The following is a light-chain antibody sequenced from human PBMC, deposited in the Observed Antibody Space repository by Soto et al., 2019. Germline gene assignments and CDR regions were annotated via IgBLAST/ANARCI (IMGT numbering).Light chain of an antibody. CDR3: CSYAGSYTLV. Sequence: QSALTQPACVSGSPGQSITISCTGTSSDVGGYNYVSWYQQHPGKAPKLMIYEVSNRPSGVSDRFSGSRSGNTASLTISGLQAEDESDYYCCSYAGSYTLVFGGGTKLTVL. CDR2: EVS. J-gene: IGLJ2*01. V-gene: IGLV2-14*01. CDR1: SSDVGGYNY.